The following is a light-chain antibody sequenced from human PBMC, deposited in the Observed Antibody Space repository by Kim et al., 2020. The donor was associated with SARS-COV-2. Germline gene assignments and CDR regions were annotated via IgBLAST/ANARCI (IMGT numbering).Light chain of an antibody. CDR1: QSVRSN. Sequence: APGERVTLSCRASQSVRSNLAWYQQKPGQAPRPLIYGASTRATGIPARFSGSGSGTEFTLTISSLQSEDFALYYCQQYNNWPGYSFGQGTKLEI. J-gene: IGKJ2*03. CDR2: GAS. CDR3: QQYNNWPGYS. V-gene: IGKV3-15*01.